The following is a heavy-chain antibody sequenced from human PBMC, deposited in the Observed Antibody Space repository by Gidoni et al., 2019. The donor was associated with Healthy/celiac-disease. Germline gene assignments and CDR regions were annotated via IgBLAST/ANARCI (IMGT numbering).Heavy chain of an antibody. CDR1: GFTFRNAW. CDR3: TTDKWELLLEYVQH. D-gene: IGHD1-26*01. V-gene: IGHV3-15*01. CDR2: IKSTTDGGTT. Sequence: EVQLVESGGGLVKPGGSLRLSCAASGFTFRNAWLCWVRQATGKGLELVGRIKSTTDGGTTDYAAPVKGRFTISRDVSKNTLYLQMNSLKTEDTAVYYCTTDKWELLLEYVQHWGQGTLVTVSS. J-gene: IGHJ1*01.